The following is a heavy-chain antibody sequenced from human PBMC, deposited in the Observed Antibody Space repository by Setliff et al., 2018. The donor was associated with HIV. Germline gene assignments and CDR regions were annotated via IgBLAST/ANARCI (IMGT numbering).Heavy chain of an antibody. D-gene: IGHD3-10*01. Sequence: SETLSLTCTVSSGSVSRSDYYWGWIRQTPGKGLEWIGSIYWSGLTFYNPSLKSRVTISVDTSKNQFSLKLSSVTAADTAVYYCAREWYYGSGSYWASYYYYYYYMDVWGKGTTVTVSS. CDR1: SGSVSRSDYY. CDR2: IYWSGLT. CDR3: AREWYYGSGSYWASYYYYYYYMDV. V-gene: IGHV4-39*07. J-gene: IGHJ6*03.